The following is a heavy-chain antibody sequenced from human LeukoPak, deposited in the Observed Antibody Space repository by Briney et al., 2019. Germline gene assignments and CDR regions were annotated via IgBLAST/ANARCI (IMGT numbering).Heavy chain of an antibody. Sequence: SETLSLTCTVSGYSISSGYYWGWIRQPPGKGLEWIGSIYHSGSTYYNPSLKSRVTKSVDTSKNQFSLKLSSVTAADTAVYYCARDRGEFDYWGQGTLVTVSS. CDR1: GYSISSGYY. D-gene: IGHD7-27*01. CDR2: IYHSGST. V-gene: IGHV4-38-2*02. CDR3: ARDRGEFDY. J-gene: IGHJ4*02.